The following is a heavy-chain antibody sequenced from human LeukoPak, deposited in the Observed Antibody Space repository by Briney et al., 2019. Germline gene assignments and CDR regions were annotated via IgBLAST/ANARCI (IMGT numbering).Heavy chain of an antibody. J-gene: IGHJ6*03. D-gene: IGHD1-26*01. Sequence: GASVKVSCKASGYTFTGYYMHWVRQAPGQGLEWMGWINPNSGGTNYARKFQGRVTMTRDTSISTAYMELSRLRSDDTAVYYCARDLFNVGAIGLLNYYYYYMDVWGKGTTVTVSS. CDR1: GYTFTGYY. CDR3: ARDLFNVGAIGLLNYYYYYMDV. CDR2: INPNSGGT. V-gene: IGHV1-2*02.